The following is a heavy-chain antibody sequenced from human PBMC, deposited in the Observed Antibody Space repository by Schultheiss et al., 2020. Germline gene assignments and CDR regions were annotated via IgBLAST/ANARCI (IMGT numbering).Heavy chain of an antibody. Sequence: ASVKVSCKASGYTFTGYYMHWVRQAPGQGLEWMGRINPNSGGTNYAQKFQGRVTMTRDTSISTAYMELSRLRSDDTAVYYCARGEDSSRRYYGMDVWGQGTTVTVSS. CDR2: INPNSGGT. CDR3: ARGEDSSRRYYGMDV. V-gene: IGHV1-2*06. D-gene: IGHD6-13*01. CDR1: GYTFTGYY. J-gene: IGHJ6*02.